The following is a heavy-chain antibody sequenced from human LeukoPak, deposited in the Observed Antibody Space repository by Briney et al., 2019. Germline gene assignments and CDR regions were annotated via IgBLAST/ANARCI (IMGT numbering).Heavy chain of an antibody. Sequence: ASVKVSCKASGYTFTSYGISWVRQAPGQGLEWMGWISAYNGNTNYAQKLLGRVTMTTDTSTSTAYMELRSLRSDDTAVYYCARGATELRFLEWLSPYYYYYMDVWGKGTTVTVSS. CDR1: GYTFTSYG. CDR3: ARGATELRFLEWLSPYYYYYMDV. V-gene: IGHV1-18*01. J-gene: IGHJ6*03. D-gene: IGHD3-3*01. CDR2: ISAYNGNT.